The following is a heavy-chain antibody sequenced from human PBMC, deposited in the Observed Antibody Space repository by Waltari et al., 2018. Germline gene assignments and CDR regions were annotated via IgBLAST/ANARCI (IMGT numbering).Heavy chain of an antibody. J-gene: IGHJ4*02. D-gene: IGHD6-6*01. Sequence: QVRLPESGPGLVQPSQPLSLTCPVPGGSLRSGGYYRSWIRQPAGKELAWIGSVFSGVGTHYNPSLQSRVTISVDTSKSQFSLELTSVSAADTAVYYCATGVAARPIYFDNWGQGTLVTVSS. CDR3: ATGVAARPIYFDN. V-gene: IGHV4-61*02. CDR2: VFSGVGT. CDR1: GGSLRSGGYY.